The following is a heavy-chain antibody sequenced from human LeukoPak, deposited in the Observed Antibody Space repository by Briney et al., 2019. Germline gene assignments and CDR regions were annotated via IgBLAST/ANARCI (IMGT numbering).Heavy chain of an antibody. CDR2: ISSSGSTI. CDR3: ARGEGIAGASDY. J-gene: IGHJ4*02. D-gene: IGHD6-13*01. CDR1: GFTFSSYE. V-gene: IGHV3-48*03. Sequence: GGSLRLSCAASGFTFSSYEMNWVRQAPGKGLEWVSYISSSGSTIYYADSVKGRFTISRDNAKNSLYPQMNSLRAEDTAVYYCARGEGIAGASDYWGQGTLVTVSS.